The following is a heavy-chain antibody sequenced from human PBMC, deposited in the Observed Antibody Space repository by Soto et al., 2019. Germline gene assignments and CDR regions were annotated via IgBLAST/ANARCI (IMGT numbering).Heavy chain of an antibody. CDR1: GYTFTSFG. J-gene: IGHJ5*02. CDR3: AKVGIGVAAPYVWFP. V-gene: IGHV1-18*01. Sequence: ASVKVSCKASGYTFTSFGIAWVRQAPGQGLEWMGWINPYNGNTNYEQRFLGRVTVTADTSTSTAYMDMISLTSNDTAVYYCAKVGIGVAAPYVWFPWGQGTLVTVSS. D-gene: IGHD3-10*02. CDR2: INPYNGNT.